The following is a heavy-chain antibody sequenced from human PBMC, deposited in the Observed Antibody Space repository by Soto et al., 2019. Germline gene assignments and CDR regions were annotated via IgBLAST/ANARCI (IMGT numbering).Heavy chain of an antibody. CDR3: ARDRGLVVVVAATGRGMDV. Sequence: ASVKVSCKASGYTFTSYYMHWVLQAPGQGLEWMGIINPSGGSTSYAQKFQGRVTMTRDTSTSTVYVELSSLRSEDTAVYYCARDRGLVVVVAATGRGMDVWGQGTTVTVSS. D-gene: IGHD2-15*01. CDR1: GYTFTSYY. J-gene: IGHJ6*02. CDR2: INPSGGST. V-gene: IGHV1-46*01.